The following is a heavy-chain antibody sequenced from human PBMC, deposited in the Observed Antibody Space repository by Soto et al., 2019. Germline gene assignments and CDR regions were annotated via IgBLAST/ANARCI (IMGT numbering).Heavy chain of an antibody. CDR1: GFTFSGHT. CDR3: ARCMGFDGSGYAFFDS. Sequence: EVQLVESGGGLVKPGGSLRLSCAASGFTFSGHTINWVRQAPGKGLEWVSSVSSSSSYIYYADSVKGRFTVSRDNAEQSLYLQMNSLRAEDTSIYYCARCMGFDGSGYAFFDSWGQGTLVTVSS. D-gene: IGHD3-10*01. J-gene: IGHJ4*02. V-gene: IGHV3-21*01. CDR2: VSSSSSYI.